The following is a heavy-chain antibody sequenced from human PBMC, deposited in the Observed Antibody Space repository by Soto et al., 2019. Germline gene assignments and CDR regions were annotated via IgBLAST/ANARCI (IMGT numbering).Heavy chain of an antibody. V-gene: IGHV1-69*06. CDR3: ARRVVVKGMDV. J-gene: IGHJ6*02. CDR1: GDTLSSYG. D-gene: IGHD2-15*01. Sequence: SVKVSCKASGDTLSSYGINWVRQAPGQGLEWMGGVIPLFGTANYAQKFQGRVIITADNSRSTVYMELTSLSFEDTAVYYCARRVVVKGMDVWGQGTTVTVSS. CDR2: VIPLFGTA.